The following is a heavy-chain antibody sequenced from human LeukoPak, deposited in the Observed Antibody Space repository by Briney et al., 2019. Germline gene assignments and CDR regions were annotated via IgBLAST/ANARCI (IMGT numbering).Heavy chain of an antibody. CDR2: ISSSGSTI. J-gene: IGHJ4*02. D-gene: IGHD6-19*01. Sequence: SGGSLRLSCAASGFTFSDYYMSWIRQAPGKGLEWVSYISSSGSTIYYADSVKGRFTISRDNAKNSLYLQMNSLRVEDTAVYYCARDRQWPSGHFDYWGQGTLVTVSS. CDR3: ARDRQWPSGHFDY. V-gene: IGHV3-11*04. CDR1: GFTFSDYY.